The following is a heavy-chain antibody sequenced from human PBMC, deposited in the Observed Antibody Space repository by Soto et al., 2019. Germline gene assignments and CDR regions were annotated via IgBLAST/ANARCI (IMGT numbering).Heavy chain of an antibody. J-gene: IGHJ3*02. V-gene: IGHV4-30-4*01. CDR3: ARWVVAATLGAFDI. Sequence: SETLSLTCTVSGGSISSGDYYWSWIRQPPGKGLEWIGYIYYSGSTYYNPSLKSRVTISVDTSKNQFSLKLSSVTAADTAVYYCARWVVAATLGAFDIWGQGTMVTVSS. CDR1: GGSISSGDYY. D-gene: IGHD2-15*01. CDR2: IYYSGST.